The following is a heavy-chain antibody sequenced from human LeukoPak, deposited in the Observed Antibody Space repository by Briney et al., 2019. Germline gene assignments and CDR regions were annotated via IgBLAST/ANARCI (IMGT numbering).Heavy chain of an antibody. V-gene: IGHV4-61*02. CDR2: IYASGST. Sequence: SQTLSPTCTVSGGSISSGSYYWSWIRQPAGKGLEWIGRIYASGSTNYNPSLKSRVTISVDTSKNQFSLKLSSVTAADTAVYYCARAASYYYGSGSYYKDYYYYYMDAWGKGTTVTVSS. D-gene: IGHD3-10*01. CDR1: GGSISSGSYY. CDR3: ARAASYYYGSGSYYKDYYYYYMDA. J-gene: IGHJ6*03.